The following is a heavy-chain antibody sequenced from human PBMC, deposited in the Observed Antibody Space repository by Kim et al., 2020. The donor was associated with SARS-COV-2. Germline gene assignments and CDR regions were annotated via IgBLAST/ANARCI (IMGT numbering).Heavy chain of an antibody. V-gene: IGHV1-8*01. CDR2: MNPNSGNT. Sequence: ASVKVSCKASGYTFTSYDINWVRQATGQGLEWMGWMNPNSGNTGYAQKFQGRVTMTRNTSISTAYMELSSLRSEDTAVYYCARPMGSLVGATDDYWGQGTLVTVSS. CDR3: ARPMGSLVGATDDY. CDR1: GYTFTSYD. J-gene: IGHJ4*02. D-gene: IGHD1-26*01.